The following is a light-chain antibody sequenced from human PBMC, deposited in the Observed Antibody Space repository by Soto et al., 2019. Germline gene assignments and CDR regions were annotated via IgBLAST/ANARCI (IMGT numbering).Light chain of an antibody. V-gene: IGLV1-44*01. CDR1: SSNIGSHS. Sequence: SVLSQPPSGSGTPGQRVTIFCSGSSSNIGSHSVNWYQHLPGAAPKILIYSNALRPSGVPDRFSGFKSGTSASLDISGLQPEDEGDYYCASWDDNLMGVFGAGTKVTVL. CDR3: ASWDDNLMGV. J-gene: IGLJ1*01. CDR2: SNA.